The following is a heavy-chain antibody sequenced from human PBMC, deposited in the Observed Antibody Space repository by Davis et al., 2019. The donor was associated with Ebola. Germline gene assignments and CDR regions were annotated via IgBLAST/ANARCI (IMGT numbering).Heavy chain of an antibody. J-gene: IGHJ4*02. D-gene: IGHD6-13*01. Sequence: GESLKISCAASGFTFSYYYMSWIRQAPGKGLEWVSYISSSSSTIYYADSVKGRFTISRDNAKNSLYLQMNSLRDEDTAVYYCAREVYSSSWYIKDYWGQGTLVTVSS. V-gene: IGHV3-11*04. CDR2: ISSSSSTI. CDR1: GFTFSYYY. CDR3: AREVYSSSWYIKDY.